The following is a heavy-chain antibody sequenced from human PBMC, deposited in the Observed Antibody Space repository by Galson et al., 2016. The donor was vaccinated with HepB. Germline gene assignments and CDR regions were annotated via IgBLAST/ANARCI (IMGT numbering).Heavy chain of an antibody. Sequence: SLRLSCAASGFTFSRHGMHWVRQAPGKGLEWISHISSGSRRIYYADSVKGRFTISGDQAQNSLYLQLNSLRDEDTAVYHCVRGYSSGWEGEFDLWGQGTLVTVSS. V-gene: IGHV3-48*02. D-gene: IGHD6-25*01. CDR3: VRGYSSGWEGEFDL. CDR1: GFTFSRHG. J-gene: IGHJ5*02. CDR2: ISSGSRRI.